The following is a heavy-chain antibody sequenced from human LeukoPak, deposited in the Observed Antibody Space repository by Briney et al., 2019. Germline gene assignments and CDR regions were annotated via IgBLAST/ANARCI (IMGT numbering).Heavy chain of an antibody. CDR1: GYTFTSYD. D-gene: IGHD2/OR15-2a*01. J-gene: IGHJ4*02. Sequence: GASVKVSCKASGYTFTSYDINWVRQATGQGLEWMGWISGYNGDTQYAQKFKGRLSMTVIPGTNTADMELRGLRSDDTAIYFCARDEVYKTTYYGDFQWGQGTLVTVSS. CDR3: ARDEVYKTTYYGDFQ. V-gene: IGHV1-18*01. CDR2: ISGYNGDT.